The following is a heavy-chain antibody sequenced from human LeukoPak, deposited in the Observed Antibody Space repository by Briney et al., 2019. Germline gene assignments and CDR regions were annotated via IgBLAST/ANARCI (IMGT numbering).Heavy chain of an antibody. CDR3: ARGGGGRHFDY. CDR1: GGSISSGSYY. D-gene: IGHD3-10*01. V-gene: IGHV4-61*02. Sequence: SETLSLTCTVSGGSISSGSYYWSWIRQPAGKGLEWIGRIYTSGSTNYNPSLKSRVTISVDTSKNQFSLKLSSVTAADTAVYYCARGGGGRHFDYWGQGTLVTVSS. CDR2: IYTSGST. J-gene: IGHJ4*02.